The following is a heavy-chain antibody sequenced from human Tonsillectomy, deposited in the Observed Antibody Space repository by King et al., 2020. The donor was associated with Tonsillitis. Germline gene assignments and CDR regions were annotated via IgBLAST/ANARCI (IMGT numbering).Heavy chain of an antibody. V-gene: IGHV3-23*04. Sequence: VQLVESGGGLVQPGGSLRLSCAASGFTFINYYMSWVRQAPGKGLEWVSAVSGSGVETRDGDSVKGRFTIDGDSSKNALYLQRNNLGAEDSALYYCAKDLTLPPIRYFHPWGQGTLVTVSS. D-gene: IGHD1-26*01. CDR3: AKDLTLPPIRYFHP. CDR1: GFTFINYY. CDR2: VSGSGVET. J-gene: IGHJ1*01.